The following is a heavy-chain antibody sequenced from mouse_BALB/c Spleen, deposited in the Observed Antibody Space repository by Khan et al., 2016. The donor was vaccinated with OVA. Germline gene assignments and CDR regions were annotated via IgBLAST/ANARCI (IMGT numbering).Heavy chain of an antibody. V-gene: IGHV1S136*01. J-gene: IGHJ4*01. D-gene: IGHD1-1*01. CDR3: ARYDSSPYYAMDY. Sequence: VQLQQSGPELVKPGASVTMSCTASGSTFTNYVMHWVKQKPGQGLEWIGYINPYNDGAKYNEKFKGKAILTSDKSSSTAYMELSSLTSEDSAVYYCARYDSSPYYAMDYWGQGTSVTVSS. CDR1: GSTFTNYV. CDR2: INPYNDGA.